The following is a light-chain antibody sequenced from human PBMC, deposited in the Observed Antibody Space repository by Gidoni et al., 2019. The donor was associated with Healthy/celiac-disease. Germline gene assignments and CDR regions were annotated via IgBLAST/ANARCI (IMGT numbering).Light chain of an antibody. CDR1: QSISSY. CDR3: QQSYSTPRVT. CDR2: AAS. Sequence: DIQMTQSPSSLSASVGDRVTINCRASQSISSYLNWYQQKPGKAPKLLIYAASSLQSGVPSRFSGSGSGTDFTLTISSLQPEDFATYYCQQSYSTPRVTFGPGTKVDIK. V-gene: IGKV1-39*01. J-gene: IGKJ3*01.